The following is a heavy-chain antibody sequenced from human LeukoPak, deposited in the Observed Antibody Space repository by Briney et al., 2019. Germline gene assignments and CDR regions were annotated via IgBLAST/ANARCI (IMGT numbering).Heavy chain of an antibody. V-gene: IGHV4-61*05. D-gene: IGHD3-16*01. CDR1: GGSISSSSYY. Sequence: PSETLSLTCTVSGGSISSSSYYWGWIRQPPGKGLEWIGYIYYSGSTNYNPSLKSRVTISVDTSKNQFSLKLSSVTAADTAVYYCARGGEYRPGLLDYWGQGTLVTVSS. CDR2: IYYSGST. CDR3: ARGGEYRPGLLDY. J-gene: IGHJ4*02.